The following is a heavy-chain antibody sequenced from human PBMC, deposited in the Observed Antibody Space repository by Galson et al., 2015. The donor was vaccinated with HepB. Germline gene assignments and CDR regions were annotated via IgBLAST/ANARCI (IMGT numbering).Heavy chain of an antibody. V-gene: IGHV1-18*01. J-gene: IGHJ3*02. CDR3: ARETYCTSKGCGRPDDAFDI. CDR2: TSAYNGNT. Sequence: SVKVSCKASGYTFTRYGITWVRQAPGQGLEWMGWTSAYNGNTRYEQKLQGRVTMTTDASTGTAYMELGSLRSDDTAVYYCARETYCTSKGCGRPDDAFDIWGRGTMVTVSA. CDR1: GYTFTRYG. D-gene: IGHD2-2*01.